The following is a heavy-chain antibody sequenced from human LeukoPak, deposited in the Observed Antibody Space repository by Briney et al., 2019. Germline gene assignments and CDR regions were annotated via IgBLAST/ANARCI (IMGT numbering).Heavy chain of an antibody. J-gene: IGHJ5*02. Sequence: GASVKVSCKASGYTFTSYGISWVRQAPGQGLEWMGWISAYNGNTNYAQKLQGRVTMTTDTSTSTAYMELRSLRSDDTAVYYCATRSRYCSGGGCYNWFDPWGQGTLVTVSS. V-gene: IGHV1-18*01. CDR3: ATRSRYCSGGGCYNWFDP. CDR2: ISAYNGNT. CDR1: GYTFTSYG. D-gene: IGHD2-15*01.